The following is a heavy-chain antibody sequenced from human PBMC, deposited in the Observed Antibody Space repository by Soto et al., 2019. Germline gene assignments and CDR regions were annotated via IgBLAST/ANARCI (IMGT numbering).Heavy chain of an antibody. V-gene: IGHV1-24*01. CDR1: GYTLTELS. CDR3: ATKTRGWYAGASRYFDY. J-gene: IGHJ4*02. Sequence: ASVKVSCKVSGYTLTELSMHWVRQAPGKGLEWMGGFDPEDGETIYAQKFQGRVTMTEDTSTDTAYMELSSLRSEDTAVYYCATKTRGWYAGASRYFDYWGQGTLVTVSS. D-gene: IGHD6-19*01. CDR2: FDPEDGET.